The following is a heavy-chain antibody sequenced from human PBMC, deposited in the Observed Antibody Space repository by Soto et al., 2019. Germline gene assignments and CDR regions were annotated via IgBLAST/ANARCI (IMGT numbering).Heavy chain of an antibody. CDR3: ATEAYDSSGYYYALDY. J-gene: IGHJ4*02. CDR2: ISAYNGNT. D-gene: IGHD3-22*01. Sequence: ASVKVSCKASGYTFTSYGISWVRQAPGQGLEWMGWISAYNGNTNYAQKLQGRVTMTTDTSTSTAYMELRSLRSDDTAVYYCATEAYDSSGYYYALDYWGQGTLVTVSS. V-gene: IGHV1-18*04. CDR1: GYTFTSYG.